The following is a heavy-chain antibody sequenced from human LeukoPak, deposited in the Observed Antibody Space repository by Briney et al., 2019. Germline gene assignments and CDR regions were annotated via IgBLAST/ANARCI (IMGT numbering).Heavy chain of an antibody. D-gene: IGHD2-21*02. V-gene: IGHV3-66*01. Sequence: GGSLRLSCAASGFTVSSNYISWVRQAPGKGLEWVSLIYSGGTTYYADSVKGRFTISRDKSKNTLYLQMNSLRAEDTATYFCARGHNSRAGVTDCCPLDYWGQGTLVTVSS. CDR1: GFTVSSNY. J-gene: IGHJ4*02. CDR3: ARGHNSRAGVTDCCPLDY. CDR2: IYSGGTT.